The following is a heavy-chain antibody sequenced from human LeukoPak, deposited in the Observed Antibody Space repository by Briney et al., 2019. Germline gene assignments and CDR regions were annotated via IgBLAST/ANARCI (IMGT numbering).Heavy chain of an antibody. J-gene: IGHJ1*01. CDR2: INPSGGST. CDR3: ARGDGGNRLAEYFQH. V-gene: IGHV1-46*01. D-gene: IGHD4-23*01. Sequence: ASVKVSCKASGYSFTSYYMHWLRQAPGQGLEWMGIINPSGGSTSHAQRFQGRVTMTRDTSTSTVYMELSSLRSEDTAVYYCARGDGGNRLAEYFQHWGQGTLVTVSS. CDR1: GYSFTSYY.